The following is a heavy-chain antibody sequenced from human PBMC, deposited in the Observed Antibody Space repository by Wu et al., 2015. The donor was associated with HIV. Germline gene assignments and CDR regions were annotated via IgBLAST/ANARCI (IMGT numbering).Heavy chain of an antibody. Sequence: QVQLVQSGAEVKEPGASVKISCKTSGYTFTSNYLHWVRQAPGQGLEWMGILNPSSGSTGYPQKFQGRVTRPGNTSTSTSVQWICGSLTLKKRHGPYYYCFARRWGQRNTGFGEETTPKFGGLSDTWGQG. D-gene: IGHD3-10*01. J-gene: IGHJ3*02. V-gene: IGHV1-46*01. CDR2: LNPSSGST. CDR1: GYTFTSNY. CDR3: YCFARRWGQRNTGFGEETTPKFGGLSDT.